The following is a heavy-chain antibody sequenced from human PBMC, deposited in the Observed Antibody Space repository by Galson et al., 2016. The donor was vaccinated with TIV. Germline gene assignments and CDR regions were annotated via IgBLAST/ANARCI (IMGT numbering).Heavy chain of an antibody. Sequence: FTFSDYHMTWIRQAPEKGLEWISYISPSGNTIYYADSVKGRFTISRDNAKNSLSLQMNSLRADDTAVYYCARLGQFDYWGQGTLVTVSS. CDR1: FTFSDYH. CDR2: ISPSGNTI. CDR3: ARLGQFDY. J-gene: IGHJ4*02. V-gene: IGHV3-11*01.